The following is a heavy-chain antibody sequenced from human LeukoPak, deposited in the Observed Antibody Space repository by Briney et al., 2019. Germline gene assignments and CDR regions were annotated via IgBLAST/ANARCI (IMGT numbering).Heavy chain of an antibody. V-gene: IGHV1-69*05. Sequence: GSSVKVSCKASGGTFSSYAISWVRQAPGQGLEWMGGIIPIFGTANNAHKFQGRVTITTDESTSTAYMQLCSLLSEYTAVDSCGLPLTYGDYGYFDYGGQGPLVTVSS. CDR1: GGTFSSYA. CDR2: IIPIFGTA. CDR3: GLPLTYGDYGYFDY. D-gene: IGHD4-17*01. J-gene: IGHJ4*02.